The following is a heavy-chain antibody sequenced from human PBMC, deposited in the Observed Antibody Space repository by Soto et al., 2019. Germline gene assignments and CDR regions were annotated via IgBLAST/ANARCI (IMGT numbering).Heavy chain of an antibody. V-gene: IGHV3-53*01. CDR1: GFTVSSNY. CDR3: ARDHAASAGRGLVDY. J-gene: IGHJ4*02. D-gene: IGHD6-13*01. CDR2: IYSGGST. Sequence: EVQLVESGGGLIQPGGSLRLSCAASGFTVSSNYMSWVRQAPGKGLEWVSVIYSGGSTYYADSVKGRFTISRDNSKNTRYLQMNSLRADDTAVYYCARDHAASAGRGLVDYWGQGTLVAVSS.